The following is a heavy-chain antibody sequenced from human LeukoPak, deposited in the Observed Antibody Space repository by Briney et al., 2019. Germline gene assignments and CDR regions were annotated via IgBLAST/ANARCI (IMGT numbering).Heavy chain of an antibody. CDR1: GFTFSSYA. CDR3: AKRLLWFGELLPSSSPRLV. Sequence: GGSLRLSCAASGFTFSSYAMSWVRQAPGTGLEWVSAISGSGVSTYYADSVKGRFTISRDNSKNTLYLHINSLRAEDTAVYYCAKRLLWFGELLPSSSPRLVWGKGTTVTISS. CDR2: ISGSGVST. D-gene: IGHD3-10*01. V-gene: IGHV3-23*01. J-gene: IGHJ6*04.